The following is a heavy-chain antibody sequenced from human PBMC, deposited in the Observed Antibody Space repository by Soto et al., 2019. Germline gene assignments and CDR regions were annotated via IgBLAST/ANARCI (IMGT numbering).Heavy chain of an antibody. Sequence: QVQLQQWGAGLLKPSETLSLTCAVYGGSFSGYYWSWIRQPPGKGLEWIGEINHSGSTNYNPSLKSRATISVDASKNPFSLNLSSVTAADPAVYYCARAYGGNSGVFDYWGQGTLVTVSS. D-gene: IGHD4-17*01. V-gene: IGHV4-34*01. CDR2: INHSGST. CDR3: ARAYGGNSGVFDY. J-gene: IGHJ4*02. CDR1: GGSFSGYY.